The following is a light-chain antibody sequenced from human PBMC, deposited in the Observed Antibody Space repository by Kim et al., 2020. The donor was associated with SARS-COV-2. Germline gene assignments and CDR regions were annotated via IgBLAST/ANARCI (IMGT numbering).Light chain of an antibody. CDR3: QAWDSGTAV. V-gene: IGLV3-1*01. CDR1: KVGEKY. Sequence: SVSPGQTARITCSGDKVGEKYASWYQQKPGQSPVVVIYQDTKRPSGIPERFSGSNSGNTLTLTISGTQPMDESDYYCQAWDSGTAVFGGGTQLTVL. J-gene: IGLJ3*02. CDR2: QDT.